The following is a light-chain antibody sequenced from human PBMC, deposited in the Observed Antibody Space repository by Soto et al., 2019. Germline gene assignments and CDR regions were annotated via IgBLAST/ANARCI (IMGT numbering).Light chain of an antibody. CDR1: QSVSSN. J-gene: IGKJ2*01. CDR2: GAS. V-gene: IGKV3-15*01. Sequence: EIGMTQSPATLSVSPGERATLSCRASQSVSSNLAWYPQKPGQAPRLLIYGASTRATGIPARFSGSGSGTEFTLTVCSLPSEHFAVYFCQQYNNWPPWYTFGQGTKLEIK. CDR3: QQYNNWPPWYT.